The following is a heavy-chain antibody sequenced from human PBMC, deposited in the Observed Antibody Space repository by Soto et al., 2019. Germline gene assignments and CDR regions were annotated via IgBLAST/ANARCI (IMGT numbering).Heavy chain of an antibody. CDR1: GATFGSYA. CDR3: ERDASGLGSYRL. V-gene: IGHV1-69*01. D-gene: IGHD3-10*01. CDR2: IMPIFGTA. J-gene: IGHJ4*02. Sequence: QVQLMQAGAWVNNPGSSVTVSCNASGATFGSYAISWVREAPGLGLEWMGGIMPIFGTANYAQKFQGRVTINATQSTRTAYMELSSLRSEDTAVYYCERDASGLGSYRLWGQGTLVTVSS.